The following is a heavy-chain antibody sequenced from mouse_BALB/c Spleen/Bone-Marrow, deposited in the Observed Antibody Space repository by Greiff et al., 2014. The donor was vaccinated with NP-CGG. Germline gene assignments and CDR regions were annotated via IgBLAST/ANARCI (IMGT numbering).Heavy chain of an antibody. V-gene: IGHV1-26*01. CDR1: GYTFTDYT. CDR2: INPNSGGT. Sequence: VQLQQSGPELVKPGASVKISCKTSGYTFTDYTLHWVKQSHGRSLEWIGGINPNSGGTSYNQKFKGKATLNLDKSSTTAYMELRSLTSDDSAVYYRARARHYDFWGQGTTLTVSS. CDR3: ARARHYDF. J-gene: IGHJ2*01.